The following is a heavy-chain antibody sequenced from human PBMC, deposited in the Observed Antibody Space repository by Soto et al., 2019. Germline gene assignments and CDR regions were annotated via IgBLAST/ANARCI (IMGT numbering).Heavy chain of an antibody. Sequence: SETLSLTCTVSGGSISSYYWSWIRQPPGKGLEWIGYIYHSGSTNYNPSLKSRVTISVDTSKNQFSLKLSSVTAADTAVYYCARGYSSSWADAFGIWGQGTMVTVSS. CDR2: IYHSGST. CDR3: ARGYSSSWADAFGI. J-gene: IGHJ3*02. D-gene: IGHD6-13*01. V-gene: IGHV4-59*01. CDR1: GGSISSYY.